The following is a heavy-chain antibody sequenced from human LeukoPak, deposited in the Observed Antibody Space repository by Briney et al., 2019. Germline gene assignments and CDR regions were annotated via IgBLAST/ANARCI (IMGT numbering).Heavy chain of an antibody. D-gene: IGHD6-6*01. CDR3: ARKYRAARASGSYYYYYMDV. V-gene: IGHV1-2*02. J-gene: IGHJ6*03. Sequence: ASVKVSCKASGYTFTGYYIHWVRQAPGQGLEWMGWINPNSGATNFAQKYQGRVTMTTDTSTSTAYMELRSLRSDDTAVYYCARKYRAARASGSYYYYYMDVWGKGTTVTVSS. CDR2: INPNSGAT. CDR1: GYTFTGYY.